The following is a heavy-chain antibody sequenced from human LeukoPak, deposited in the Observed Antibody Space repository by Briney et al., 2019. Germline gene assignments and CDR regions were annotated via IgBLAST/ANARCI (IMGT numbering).Heavy chain of an antibody. Sequence: GASVKVSCKASGYTFTSYYMHWVRQAPGQGLEWMGINNPSGGSTSYAQKFQGRVTMTRDTSTSTVYMELSSLRSEDTAVYYCARRYHSITIFGVVITSAIDYWGQGTLVTVSS. J-gene: IGHJ4*02. CDR1: GYTFTSYY. D-gene: IGHD3-3*01. CDR2: NNPSGGST. V-gene: IGHV1-46*01. CDR3: ARRYHSITIFGVVITSAIDY.